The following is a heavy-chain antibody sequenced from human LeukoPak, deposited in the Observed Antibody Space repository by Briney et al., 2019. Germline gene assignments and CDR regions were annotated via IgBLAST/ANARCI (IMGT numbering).Heavy chain of an antibody. CDR1: GGPISSGGYY. V-gene: IGHV4-31*03. CDR3: ARSFVSSALYYYYGMDV. CDR2: IYYSGST. Sequence: SETLSLTCTVSGGPISSGGYYWSWIRQHPGKGLEWIGYIYYSGSTYYNPSLKSRVTISVDTSKNQFSLKLSSVTAADTAVYYCARSFVSSALYYYYGMDVWGQGTTVTVSS. D-gene: IGHD2/OR15-2a*01. J-gene: IGHJ6*02.